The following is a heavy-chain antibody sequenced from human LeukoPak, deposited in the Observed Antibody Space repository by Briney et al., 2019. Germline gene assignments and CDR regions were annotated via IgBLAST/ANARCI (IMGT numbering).Heavy chain of an antibody. D-gene: IGHD3-3*01. J-gene: IGHJ4*02. CDR1: GFTLSSYS. CDR2: ISSSSSYI. V-gene: IGHV3-21*01. Sequence: GGYLRLSCAASGFTLSSYSMNWVRQAPGKGLEWVSSISSSSSYIYYADSVKGRFTISRDNAKNSLYLQMNSLRAEDTAVYYCARVASQGYDFWSGYPSHFDYWGQGTLVTVSS. CDR3: ARVASQGYDFWSGYPSHFDY.